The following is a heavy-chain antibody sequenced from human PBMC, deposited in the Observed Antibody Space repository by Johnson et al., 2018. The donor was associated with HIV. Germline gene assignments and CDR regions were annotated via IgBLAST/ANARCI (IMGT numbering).Heavy chain of an antibody. D-gene: IGHD1-26*01. CDR1: GFIFDDYG. J-gene: IGHJ3*02. V-gene: IGHV3-20*04. CDR2: INWNGGST. CDR3: AREGGSDKDDAFDI. Sequence: MQLVQSGGGVVRPGGSQRLSCAASGFIFDDYGMSWVRQAPGKGLEWVSSINWNGGSTGYGDSVKGRFTISRDNAKNSLYLQMNSLRDEDTALYYCAREGGSDKDDAFDIWGQGTVVTVSS.